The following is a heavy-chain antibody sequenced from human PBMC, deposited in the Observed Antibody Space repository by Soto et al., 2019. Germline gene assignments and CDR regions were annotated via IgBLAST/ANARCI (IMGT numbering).Heavy chain of an antibody. D-gene: IGHD3-22*01. CDR2: IYTSGST. CDR1: GGSISSYY. CDR3: ASGNYYDSSGYPGGFDY. V-gene: IGHV4-4*07. J-gene: IGHJ4*02. Sequence: SETLSLTCTVSGGSISSYYWSWIRQPAGKGLEWIGRIYTSGSTNYNPSLKSRVTMSVDSSKNQFSLKLSSVTAADTAVYYCASGNYYDSSGYPGGFDYWGQGTLVTVSS.